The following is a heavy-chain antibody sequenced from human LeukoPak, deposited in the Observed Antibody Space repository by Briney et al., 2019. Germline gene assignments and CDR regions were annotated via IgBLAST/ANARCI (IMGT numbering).Heavy chain of an antibody. J-gene: IGHJ4*02. D-gene: IGHD5-18*01. CDR2: ISYDGSNK. CDR3: AKDLRDTARGLFDY. CDR1: GYTFTSYG. V-gene: IGHV3-30*18. Sequence: SCKASGYTFTSYGMHWVRQAPGKGLEWVAVISYDGSNKYYADSVKGRFTISRDNSKNTLYLQMNSLRAEDTAVYYCAKDLRDTARGLFDYWGQGTLVTVSS.